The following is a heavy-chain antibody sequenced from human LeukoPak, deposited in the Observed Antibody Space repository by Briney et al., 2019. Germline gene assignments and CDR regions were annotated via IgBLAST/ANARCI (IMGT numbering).Heavy chain of an antibody. V-gene: IGHV1-2*02. CDR1: GYTFTGYY. D-gene: IGHD5-18*01. CDR2: INPNSGGT. CDR3: ARDLFRMDTAMVGLSGY. Sequence: ASVKVSFKASGYTFTGYYMHWVRQAPGQGLEWMGWINPNSGGTNYAQKFQGRVTMTRDTSISTAYMELSRLRSDDTAVYYCARDLFRMDTAMVGLSGYWGQGTLVTVSS. J-gene: IGHJ4*02.